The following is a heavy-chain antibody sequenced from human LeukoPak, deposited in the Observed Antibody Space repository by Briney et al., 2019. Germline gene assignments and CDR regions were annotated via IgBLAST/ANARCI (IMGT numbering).Heavy chain of an antibody. CDR1: GFTFSDYY. J-gene: IGHJ5*02. D-gene: IGHD2-2*01. V-gene: IGHV3-11*04. CDR2: ISSSGSTI. CDR3: ARDIGVPAAIRRGGWFDP. Sequence: PGGSLRLSCAASGFTFSDYYMSWIRQAPGKGLEWVSYISSSGSTIHYADSVKGRFTISRDNAKNSLYLQMNSLRAEDTAVYYCARDIGVPAAIRRGGWFDPWGQGTLVTVSS.